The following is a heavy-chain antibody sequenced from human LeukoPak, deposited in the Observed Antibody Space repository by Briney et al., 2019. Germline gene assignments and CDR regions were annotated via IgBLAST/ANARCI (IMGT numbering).Heavy chain of an antibody. CDR2: IAGSSGYI. D-gene: IGHD2-21*02. CDR3: ARDRGAYCGGDCYLGFDY. J-gene: IGHJ4*01. Sequence: AGSLRLSCAASGFTFSSYTMNWVRQAPGKGLEWFSSIAGSSGYISYADSVKGRFTISRDNAKKSLYLQMTSLTAEDTAVYYCARDRGAYCGGDCYLGFDYWGRGTLVTVSS. CDR1: GFTFSSYT. V-gene: IGHV3-21*01.